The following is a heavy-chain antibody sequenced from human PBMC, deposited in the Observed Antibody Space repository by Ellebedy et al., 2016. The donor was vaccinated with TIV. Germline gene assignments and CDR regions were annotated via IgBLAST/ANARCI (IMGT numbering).Heavy chain of an antibody. D-gene: IGHD4-17*01. J-gene: IGHJ6*02. Sequence: GESLKISXAASGITFRNFGLHWVRQAPGKGLEWVALISYDGDYKFYADSVKGRFTISRDNSKNTLYLQMNNLTAEDTATYYCNYGDYVSYQFGMDVWGQGTTVIVSS. CDR3: NYGDYVSYQFGMDV. CDR1: GITFRNFG. CDR2: ISYDGDYK. V-gene: IGHV3-30*03.